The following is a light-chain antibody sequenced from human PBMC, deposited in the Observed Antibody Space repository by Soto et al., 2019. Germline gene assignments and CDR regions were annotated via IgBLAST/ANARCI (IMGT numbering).Light chain of an antibody. J-gene: IGLJ1*01. Sequence: QSALTQPASVSGSPGQSITISCTGTSSDVGGYNYVSWYQQHPGKAPKLMIYGVSNRPSGVSNSFSGSKSGNTASLTISGLQSEDEADYYSSSYTSSSTPCVFGTGTKLTVL. CDR3: SSYTSSSTPCV. V-gene: IGLV2-14*01. CDR2: GVS. CDR1: SSDVGGYNY.